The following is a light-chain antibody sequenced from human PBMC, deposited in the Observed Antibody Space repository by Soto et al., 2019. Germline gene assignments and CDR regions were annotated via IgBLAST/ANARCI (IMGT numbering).Light chain of an antibody. CDR3: HHYTNWPPAWT. J-gene: IGKJ1*01. CDR2: GAS. Sequence: EIVLTQSPGTLSLSPGERATLSCRASQSVSSSYLAWYQQKPGQAPRLLIYGASSRATGIPDRFSGSGSGTDFTLTISRLEPEDFAVYYCHHYTNWPPAWTFGQGTKVEVK. V-gene: IGKV3-20*01. CDR1: QSVSSSY.